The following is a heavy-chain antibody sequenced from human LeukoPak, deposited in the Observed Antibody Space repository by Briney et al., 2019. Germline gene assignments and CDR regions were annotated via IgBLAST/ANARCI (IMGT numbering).Heavy chain of an antibody. Sequence: GGSLRLSCAASGFTFSSYAMSWVRQAPGKGLEWVSAISGSGGSTYYADSVKGRFTISRDNAKNSLYLQMNSLRAEDTAVYYCARDFASGSYSDYWGQGTLVTVSS. CDR3: ARDFASGSYSDY. CDR1: GFTFSSYA. J-gene: IGHJ4*02. CDR2: ISGSGGST. D-gene: IGHD1-26*01. V-gene: IGHV3-23*01.